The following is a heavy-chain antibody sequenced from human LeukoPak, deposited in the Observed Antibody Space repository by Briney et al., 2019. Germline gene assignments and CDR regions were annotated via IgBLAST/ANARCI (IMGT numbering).Heavy chain of an antibody. J-gene: IGHJ4*02. CDR3: VRARYDSSGYYSIFDY. CDR2: IFPSGGEI. V-gene: IGHV3-21*01. CDR1: GFTFSTFA. D-gene: IGHD3-22*01. Sequence: GGSLRLSCAASGFTFSTFAMIWVRQPPGKGLEWVSSIFPSGGEIHYADSVRGRFTISRDNAKNSLYLQMNSLRAEDTAVYYCVRARYDSSGYYSIFDYWGQGTLVTVSS.